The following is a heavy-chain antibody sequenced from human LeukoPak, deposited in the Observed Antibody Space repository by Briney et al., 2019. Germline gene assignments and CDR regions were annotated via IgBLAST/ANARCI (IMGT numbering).Heavy chain of an antibody. CDR1: GGSFSDYY. Sequence: SSETLSLTCAVYGGSFSDYYWSWIRQPPGKGLEWIGEINHSGSTNYNPSLKSRVTISVDTSKNQFSLKLSSVTAADTAVYYCARTTRITIFGVVIIPRLNYYFDYWGQGTLVTVSS. CDR3: ARTTRITIFGVVIIPRLNYYFDY. CDR2: INHSGST. J-gene: IGHJ4*02. D-gene: IGHD3-3*01. V-gene: IGHV4-34*01.